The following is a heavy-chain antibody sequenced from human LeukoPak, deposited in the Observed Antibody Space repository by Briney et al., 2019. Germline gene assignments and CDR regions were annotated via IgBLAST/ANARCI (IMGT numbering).Heavy chain of an antibody. J-gene: IGHJ4*02. CDR3: AATYYYDGSGDY. D-gene: IGHD3-22*01. V-gene: IGHV3-48*03. Sequence: GGSLRLSCAASGFTFSTYEMNWVRQAPGKGLEWVSCISSTGSNIYYANSVKGRFTISRDNAKNSLYLLMNSLRTEDTAVYYCAATYYYDGSGDYWGQGTLVTVSS. CDR1: GFTFSTYE. CDR2: ISSTGSNI.